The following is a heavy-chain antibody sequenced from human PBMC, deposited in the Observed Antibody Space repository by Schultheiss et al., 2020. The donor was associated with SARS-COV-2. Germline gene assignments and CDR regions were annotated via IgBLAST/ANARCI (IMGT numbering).Heavy chain of an antibody. CDR3: ARFIRGSGGKWLRLSKGWFDP. CDR1: GFTFSSYA. V-gene: IGHV3-23*01. D-gene: IGHD5-12*01. Sequence: GGSLRLSCSASGFTFSSYAMHWVRQAPGKGLEWVSAISGSGGSTYYADSVKGRFTISRDNAKNSLYLQMNSLRDEDTAVYYCARFIRGSGGKWLRLSKGWFDPWGQGTLVTVSS. J-gene: IGHJ5*02. CDR2: ISGSGGST.